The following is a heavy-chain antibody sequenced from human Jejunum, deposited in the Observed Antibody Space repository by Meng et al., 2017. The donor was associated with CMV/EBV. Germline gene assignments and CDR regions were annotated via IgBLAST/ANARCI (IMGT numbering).Heavy chain of an antibody. Sequence: SGFTFDAYGMSWVRQGSGKGLEWVSGINGNGGSTAYGDSVEGRFTISRDNAKNSLYLQMNSLRADDTAFYYCARGGYSSSSGEYDYWGQGTLVTVSS. D-gene: IGHD6-6*01. CDR3: ARGGYSSSSGEYDY. J-gene: IGHJ4*02. CDR2: INGNGGST. V-gene: IGHV3-20*03. CDR1: GFTFDAYG.